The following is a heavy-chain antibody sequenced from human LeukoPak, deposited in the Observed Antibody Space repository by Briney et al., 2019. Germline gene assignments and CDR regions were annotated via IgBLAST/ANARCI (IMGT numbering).Heavy chain of an antibody. V-gene: IGHV4-61*02. CDR2: ISSTGST. J-gene: IGHJ4*02. Sequence: TSETLSLTCTVSGGSISSSSYYWSWIRQPAGKGLEYLGRISSTGSTNYNPSLRSRVTISADTSKNHFSLKLTSVTAADTAVYYCARDQTYSGSGIYTYFDYWGQGILVTVSS. CDR1: GGSISSSSYY. D-gene: IGHD3-10*01. CDR3: ARDQTYSGSGIYTYFDY.